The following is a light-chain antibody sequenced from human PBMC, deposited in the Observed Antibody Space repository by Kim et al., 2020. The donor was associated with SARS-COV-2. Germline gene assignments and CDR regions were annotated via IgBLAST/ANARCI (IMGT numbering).Light chain of an antibody. CDR1: QSVLYNSNKKND. CDR2: WAS. CDR3: HQYYSLPLT. V-gene: IGKV4-1*01. J-gene: IGKJ2*01. Sequence: RATINCKSSQSVLYNSNKKNDLAWYQQKPGQPPRLLIYWASTRESGVPDRFSGSGSGTDFTLTISSLQAEDVAVYYCHQYYSLPLTFGQGTKLEI.